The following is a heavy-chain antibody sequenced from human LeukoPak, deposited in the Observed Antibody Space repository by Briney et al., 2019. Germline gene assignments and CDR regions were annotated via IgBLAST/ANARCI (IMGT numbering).Heavy chain of an antibody. CDR3: AKDKTARTYLSGMDV. J-gene: IGHJ6*02. V-gene: IGHV3-7*03. CDR2: IKPDGSGT. CDR1: GFTFRNYW. Sequence: GGSLRLSCAAPGFTFRNYWMSWVRQTPGKGLEWVANIKPDGSGTYYVDSLRGRFTISRDNAQNSLYLQMNSLRAEDTALYYCAKDKTARTYLSGMDVWGQGTTVTVSS.